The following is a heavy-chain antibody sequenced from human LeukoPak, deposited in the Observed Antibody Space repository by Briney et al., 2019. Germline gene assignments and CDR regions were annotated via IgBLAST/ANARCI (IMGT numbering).Heavy chain of an antibody. D-gene: IGHD1-7*01. CDR3: AKDAMTLENRWNYRSKTDHEY. Sequence: GGSLRLSCAASGFTFSNYAMNSVRQAPGKGLEWVSTISNSGDSTYYGDSVRGRFTISRDNSQNMLYLQMNSLRAEDTAIYYCAKDAMTLENRWNYRSKTDHEYWGQGTLVAVSS. J-gene: IGHJ4*02. CDR1: GFTFSNYA. V-gene: IGHV3-23*01. CDR2: ISNSGDST.